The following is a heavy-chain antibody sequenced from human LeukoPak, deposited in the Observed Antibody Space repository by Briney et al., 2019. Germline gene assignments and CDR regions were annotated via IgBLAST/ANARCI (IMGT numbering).Heavy chain of an antibody. Sequence: PGGSLRLSCAASGFTFSSYSMNWVRQAPGKGLEWVSSISSSSTYIYNADSVKGRFTISRDNAKNSLYLQMNSLRAEDTAVYYCARLAPRWGLDYCGHGNLVTVSS. J-gene: IGHJ4*01. CDR3: ARLAPRWGLDY. V-gene: IGHV3-21*01. CDR2: ISSSSTYI. D-gene: IGHD1-26*01. CDR1: GFTFSSYS.